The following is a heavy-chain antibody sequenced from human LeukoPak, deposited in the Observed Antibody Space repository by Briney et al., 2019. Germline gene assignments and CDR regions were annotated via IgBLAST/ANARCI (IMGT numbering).Heavy chain of an antibody. J-gene: IGHJ4*02. V-gene: IGHV4-38-2*02. D-gene: IGHD6-19*01. CDR2: IYYSGST. Sequence: SETLSLTCTVSGYSISSGYYWGWIRQPPGKGLEWIGSIYYSGSTYYNPSLKSRVTISVDTSKNQFSLKLSSVTAADTAVYYCARHVSVAVTNFFDYWGQGTLVTVSS. CDR1: GYSISSGYY. CDR3: ARHVSVAVTNFFDY.